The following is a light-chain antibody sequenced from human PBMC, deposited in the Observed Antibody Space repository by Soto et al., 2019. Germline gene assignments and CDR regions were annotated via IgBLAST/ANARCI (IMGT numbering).Light chain of an antibody. Sequence: AIRMTQSPSSLSASTGDRVTITCRASQGISSYLAWYQQKPGKAPKLLIYAAFTLQSGVPSRFSGSGSGTDFTLTISCLQSEDFATYYCQQYYSYPPTFGGGTKVDIK. CDR2: AAF. J-gene: IGKJ4*01. CDR1: QGISSY. V-gene: IGKV1-8*01. CDR3: QQYYSYPPT.